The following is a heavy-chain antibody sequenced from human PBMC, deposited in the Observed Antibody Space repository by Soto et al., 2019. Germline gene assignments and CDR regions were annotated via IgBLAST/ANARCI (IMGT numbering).Heavy chain of an antibody. D-gene: IGHD2-2*01. CDR2: IYYSGST. J-gene: IGHJ4*02. Sequence: SETLSLNCTVSGGSIRSGDYYWSWIRHHPGKGLEWIGSIYYSGSTYYNPSLKSRVTISVDTSKNQFSLKLSSVTAAETAVYYCASRPVPAAISYFDYWGQGSLVTVSS. CDR3: ASRPVPAAISYFDY. CDR1: GGSIRSGDYY. V-gene: IGHV4-30-4*01.